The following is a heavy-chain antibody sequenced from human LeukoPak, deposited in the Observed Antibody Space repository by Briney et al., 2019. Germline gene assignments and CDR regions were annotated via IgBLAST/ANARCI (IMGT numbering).Heavy chain of an antibody. CDR2: ISSSSSTI. D-gene: IGHD6-13*01. Sequence: GGSLRLSCAASGFTFSSYSMNWVRQAPGKGLEWVSYISSSSSTIYYADSVKGRFTISRDNAKSSLYLQMNSLRAEDTAVYYCARAGITTTGPLFQHWGQGTLVTVSS. J-gene: IGHJ1*01. CDR3: ARAGITTTGPLFQH. V-gene: IGHV3-48*01. CDR1: GFTFSSYS.